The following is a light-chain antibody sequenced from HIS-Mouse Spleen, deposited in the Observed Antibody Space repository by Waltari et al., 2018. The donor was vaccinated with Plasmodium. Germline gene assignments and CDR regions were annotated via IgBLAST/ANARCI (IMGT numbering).Light chain of an antibody. V-gene: IGKV1-5*03. J-gene: IGKJ1*01. Sequence: DIQITPSPSTLSASVGDRVTITCRASQNISIWLAWYQQKPEKAPKLLPYNASSLESGVPSRFSGSGSGTEFTLTISSLQPDDFATYYCQQYNSYWTFGQGTKVEIK. CDR1: QNISIW. CDR2: NAS. CDR3: QQYNSYWT.